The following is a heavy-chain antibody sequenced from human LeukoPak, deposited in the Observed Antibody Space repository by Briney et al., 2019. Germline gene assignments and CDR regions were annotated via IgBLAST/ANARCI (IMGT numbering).Heavy chain of an antibody. V-gene: IGHV4-59*01. Sequence: SETLSLTCTVPGGSICSYYWKWIRQAPGKGLEWIGYIHYSGSNNHNSSLKSRVTISVDTYKNQYSLKLSYVTAADTAVYYCARDGVAGGFDYWGQGTLVTVSS. D-gene: IGHD6-19*01. CDR1: GGSICSYY. J-gene: IGHJ4*02. CDR3: ARDGVAGGFDY. CDR2: IHYSGSN.